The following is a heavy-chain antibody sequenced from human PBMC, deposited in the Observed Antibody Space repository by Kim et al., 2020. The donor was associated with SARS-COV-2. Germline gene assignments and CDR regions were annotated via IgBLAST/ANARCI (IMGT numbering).Heavy chain of an antibody. V-gene: IGHV3-30*18. CDR2: ISYDGSNK. D-gene: IGHD3-22*01. Sequence: GGSLRLSCAASGFTFSSYGMHWVRQAPGKGLEWVAVISYDGSNKYYADSVKGRFTISRDNSKKTLYLQMNSLRAEDTAVYYCAKGIRYYYDSSGHNWFDP. J-gene: IGHJ5*02. CDR3: AKGIRYYYDSSGHNWFDP. CDR1: GFTFSSYG.